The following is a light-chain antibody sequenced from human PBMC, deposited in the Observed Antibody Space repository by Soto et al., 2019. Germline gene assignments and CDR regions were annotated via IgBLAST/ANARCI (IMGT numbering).Light chain of an antibody. Sequence: PLTQSPSSLSASVGDRVTITCRASQGISSNLAWYQQKPGRAPKLLIFGASTLQSGVPSRFSGSGSGTDFTLTISSLQPEDFATYYCQQYNSYPYTFGQGTKLEIK. CDR2: GAS. CDR1: QGISSN. V-gene: IGKV1-9*01. CDR3: QQYNSYPYT. J-gene: IGKJ2*01.